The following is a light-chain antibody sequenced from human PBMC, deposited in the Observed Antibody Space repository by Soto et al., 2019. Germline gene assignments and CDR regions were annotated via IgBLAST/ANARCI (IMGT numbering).Light chain of an antibody. CDR2: EVN. CDR3: SSYTSRSTQV. V-gene: IGLV2-14*01. J-gene: IGLJ3*02. CDR1: SSDDGGYNY. Sequence: QSALTQPASVSGSPGQSIIISCTGTSSDDGGYNYVSWYQQHPGKVPKLMIYEVNNRPSGVSDRFSGSKSGNTASLTISGLQAEDEADYYCSSYTSRSTQVLGGGTKLTVL.